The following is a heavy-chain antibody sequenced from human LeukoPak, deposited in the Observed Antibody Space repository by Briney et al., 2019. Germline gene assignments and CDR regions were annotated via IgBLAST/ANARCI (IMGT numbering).Heavy chain of an antibody. CDR3: ARDCSSTSCYSVD. V-gene: IGHV4-30-4*08. J-gene: IGHJ4*02. Sequence: SQTLSLTCTVSGGSISSGGYYWSWIRQPPGKGLEWIGYIYYSGSTYYNPSLKSRVTISVDTSKNQFSLKLSSVTAADTAVYYCARDCSSTSCYSVDWGQGTLVTVSS. D-gene: IGHD2-2*01. CDR1: GGSISSGGYY. CDR2: IYYSGST.